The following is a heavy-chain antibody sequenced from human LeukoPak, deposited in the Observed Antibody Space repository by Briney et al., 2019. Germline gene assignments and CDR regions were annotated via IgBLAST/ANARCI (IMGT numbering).Heavy chain of an antibody. CDR2: ISYDGSNK. CDR3: AKEGGSARGYYYYGMDV. Sequence: GGSLRLSCAASGFTFSSYGMHWVRQAPGKGLEWVAVISYDGSNKYYADSVKGRFTISRDNSKNTLYLQMNSLRAGDTAVYYCAKEGGSARGYYYYGMDVWGQGTTVTVSS. CDR1: GFTFSSYG. D-gene: IGHD3-16*01. J-gene: IGHJ6*02. V-gene: IGHV3-30*18.